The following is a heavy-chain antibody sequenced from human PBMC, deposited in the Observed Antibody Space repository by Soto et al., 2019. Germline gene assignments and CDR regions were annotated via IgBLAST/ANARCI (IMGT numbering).Heavy chain of an antibody. D-gene: IGHD3-22*01. Sequence: EVQLVESGGGLVKPGGSLRLSCAASGFTFSRYSMNWVRQAPGKGLEWVSSISSGRTYTDYADSVKGRFTISGDNAKNSLYLQMNSLRAEDAAGYYCATMGSGYYYDYWGQGTLVTVSS. CDR1: GFTFSRYS. CDR2: ISSGRTYT. J-gene: IGHJ4*02. CDR3: ATMGSGYYYDY. V-gene: IGHV3-21*01.